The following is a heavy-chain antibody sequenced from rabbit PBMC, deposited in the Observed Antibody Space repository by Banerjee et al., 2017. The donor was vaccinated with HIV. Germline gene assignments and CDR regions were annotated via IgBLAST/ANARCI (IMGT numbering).Heavy chain of an antibody. V-gene: IGHV1S40*01. CDR1: GFSFSSSYW. CDR2: IYSGSSDNS. CDR3: ARDLAGVIGWNFDL. Sequence: QSLEESGGDLVKPGGSLTLTCTASGFSFSSSYWICWVRQAPGKGLEWIACIYSGSSDNSYYASWAKGRFTISKTSSTTVTLQMTSLTAADMATYFCARDLAGVIGWNFDLWGQGTLVTV. D-gene: IGHD4-1*01. J-gene: IGHJ4*01.